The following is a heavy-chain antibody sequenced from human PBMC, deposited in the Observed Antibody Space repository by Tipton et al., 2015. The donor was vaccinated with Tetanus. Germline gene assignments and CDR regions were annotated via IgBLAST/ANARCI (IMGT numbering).Heavy chain of an antibody. V-gene: IGHV4-59*02. CDR1: GDSVSGYY. CDR2: VYYTGDT. J-gene: IGHJ1*01. D-gene: IGHD2-8*02. Sequence: GLVKPSETLSLTCTVSGDSVSGYYWSWIQQPPGKGLEWVGYVYYTGDTNYNPSLKSRVTISMDRSENQISLKMTSVTAADTAVYYCAGVTAQRTELYFEHWGQGTQVTVSS. CDR3: AGVTAQRTELYFEH.